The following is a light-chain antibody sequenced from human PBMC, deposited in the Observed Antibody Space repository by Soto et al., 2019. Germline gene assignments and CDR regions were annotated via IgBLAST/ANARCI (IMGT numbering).Light chain of an antibody. Sequence: QSALTQPPSASGSPGQSVTISCTGTSSDVGGYNYVSWYQQHPGKAPKLMIYEVSKRPSGVPDRFSGSKSGNTASLTVSGLQAEDEADYYCSPHAGSNNLVFGGGTKVTFL. CDR2: EVS. CDR3: SPHAGSNNLV. CDR1: SSDVGGYNY. V-gene: IGLV2-8*01. J-gene: IGLJ2*01.